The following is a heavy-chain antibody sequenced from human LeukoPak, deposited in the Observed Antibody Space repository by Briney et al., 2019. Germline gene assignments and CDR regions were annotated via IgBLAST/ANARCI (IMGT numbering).Heavy chain of an antibody. CDR1: GFTFTTYW. Sequence: GGSRRLSWAASGFTFTTYWTHWARQAPGKGLVWVSHSNSDGSITSYADSVKGRFTISRDNAKNTLYLQMNSLRAEDTAVYYCARDAVDTANAVWGQGTTVTVSS. D-gene: IGHD5-18*01. J-gene: IGHJ6*02. CDR2: SNSDGSIT. V-gene: IGHV3-74*01. CDR3: ARDAVDTANAV.